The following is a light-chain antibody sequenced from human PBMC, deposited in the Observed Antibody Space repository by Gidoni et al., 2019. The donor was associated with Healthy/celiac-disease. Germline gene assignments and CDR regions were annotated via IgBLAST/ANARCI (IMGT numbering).Light chain of an antibody. CDR2: GAS. V-gene: IGKV3-15*01. J-gene: IGKJ1*01. CDR3: QQYNNWPRT. Sequence: EIVMTQSPAHLSVSPGERATLSCRASQSVSSNLAWYQQKPGQAPRLLIYGASTRATGIPASFSGSGSGTEFTLTISSLQSEDFAVYYCQQYNNWPRTFGQGTKVEIK. CDR1: QSVSSN.